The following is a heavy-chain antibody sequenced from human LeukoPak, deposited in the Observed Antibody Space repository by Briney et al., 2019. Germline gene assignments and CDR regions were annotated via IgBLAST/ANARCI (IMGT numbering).Heavy chain of an antibody. J-gene: IGHJ5*02. V-gene: IGHV4-34*01. D-gene: IGHD3-10*01. CDR2: INHSGST. Sequence: SETLSLTCAVYGGSFSGYYWSWIRQPPGKGREWIGEINHSGSTNYNPSLKSRVTISLDTSKNQFSLKLSSVPAADTAVYYCARGRKVTMVRGVRRWFDPWGQGTLVTVSS. CDR3: ARGRKVTMVRGVRRWFDP. CDR1: GGSFSGYY.